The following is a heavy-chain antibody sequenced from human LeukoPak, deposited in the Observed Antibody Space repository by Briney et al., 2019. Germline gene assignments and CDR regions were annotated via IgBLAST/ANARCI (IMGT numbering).Heavy chain of an antibody. J-gene: IGHJ3*02. Sequence: PSETLSLTCTVSGGSISSYYWSWIRQPAGKGLEWIGRIYTSGSTNYNPSLKSRVTMSVDTSKNQFSLKLSSVTAADTAVYYCARVVRTKLGVLHAFDIWGQGTMVTVSS. D-gene: IGHD3-16*01. V-gene: IGHV4-4*07. CDR1: GGSISSYY. CDR2: IYTSGST. CDR3: ARVVRTKLGVLHAFDI.